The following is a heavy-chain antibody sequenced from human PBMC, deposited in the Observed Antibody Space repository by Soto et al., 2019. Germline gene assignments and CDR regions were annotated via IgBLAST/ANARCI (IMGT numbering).Heavy chain of an antibody. D-gene: IGHD6-13*01. CDR3: ASGYSSSWSRTNFDY. Sequence: PGESLKISCKGSGYSFTSHWIGWVRQMPGKGLEWMGIIYPGDSDTRYSPSFQGQVTISADKSISTAYLQWSSLKASDTAMYYCASGYSSSWSRTNFDYWGQGTLVTVSS. CDR1: GYSFTSHW. CDR2: IYPGDSDT. V-gene: IGHV5-51*01. J-gene: IGHJ4*02.